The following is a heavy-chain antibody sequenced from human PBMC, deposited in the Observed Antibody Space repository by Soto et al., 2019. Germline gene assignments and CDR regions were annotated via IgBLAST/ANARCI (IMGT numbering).Heavy chain of an antibody. CDR1: GGTFSSYT. Sequence: QVQLVQSGAEVKKPGSSVKVSCKASGGTFSSYTISWVRQAPGQGLEWMGRIIPILGIANYAQKFQGRVTSTADKSTSTAYMELSSLRSEDTAVYYCARYYGHYPRGVDYWGQGTLVTVSS. CDR3: ARYYGHYPRGVDY. V-gene: IGHV1-69*02. J-gene: IGHJ4*02. D-gene: IGHD4-17*01. CDR2: IIPILGIA.